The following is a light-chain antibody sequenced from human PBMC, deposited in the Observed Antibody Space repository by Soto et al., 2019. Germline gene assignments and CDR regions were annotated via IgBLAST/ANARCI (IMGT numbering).Light chain of an antibody. V-gene: IGKV1-33*01. J-gene: IGKJ4*01. Sequence: DIQMTQSPSSLSASVGDRVTITCQASQDIRKNLNWYQPKPGKAPKLLIYGVSNLETGVPSRLSASGSGTDFTLTITSLQPEDISTYYCQQYDDLITFGGGTKVEI. CDR1: QDIRKN. CDR3: QQYDDLIT. CDR2: GVS.